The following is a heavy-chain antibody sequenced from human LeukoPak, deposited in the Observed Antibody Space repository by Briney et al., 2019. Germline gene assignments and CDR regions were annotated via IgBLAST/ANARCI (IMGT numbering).Heavy chain of an antibody. J-gene: IGHJ6*03. CDR3: ARSEMGYYNYYMDV. CDR1: GFTFSRYA. V-gene: IGHV3-21*01. CDR2: ISSSSSYI. Sequence: GGSLRLSCGASGFTFSRYAMSWVRQAPGKGLEWVSFISSSSSYIYYADSVKGRFTISRDNAKNSLYLQMNSLRAEDTAVYYCARSEMGYYNYYMDVWGKGTTVTISS. D-gene: IGHD5-24*01.